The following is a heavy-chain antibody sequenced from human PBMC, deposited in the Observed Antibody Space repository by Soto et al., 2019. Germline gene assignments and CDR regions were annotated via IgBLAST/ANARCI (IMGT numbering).Heavy chain of an antibody. CDR1: VIGDG. CDR3: GRRGPQYMDV. CDR2: INVHTGSA. D-gene: IGHD3-10*01. V-gene: IGHV1-18*01. Sequence: QDQLVQSGPEVKKPGASVHVSCIASVIGDGFSWVRQAPGQGLEWLGWINVHTGSADYAQKFQGRVTLTTDTSTNTGYMDLRGLTSDDTAVYFCGRRGPQYMDVWGRGTTVIV. J-gene: IGHJ6*03.